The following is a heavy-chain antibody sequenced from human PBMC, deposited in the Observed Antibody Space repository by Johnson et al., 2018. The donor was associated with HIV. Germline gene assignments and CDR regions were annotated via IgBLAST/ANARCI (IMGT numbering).Heavy chain of an antibody. V-gene: IGHV3-11*01. CDR2: ISSSGSTI. D-gene: IGHD3-16*01. Sequence: QMLLVESGGGLVQPGGSLRLSCAASGFTFSDYYMNWIRQAPGKGLEWVSYISSSGSTIYYADSVKGRFTISRDNSKNTLSLQMNNLRVEDTGIYHCARVGDSFGFDVWGQGTMVTFSS. CDR3: ARVGDSFGFDV. CDR1: GFTFSDYY. J-gene: IGHJ3*01.